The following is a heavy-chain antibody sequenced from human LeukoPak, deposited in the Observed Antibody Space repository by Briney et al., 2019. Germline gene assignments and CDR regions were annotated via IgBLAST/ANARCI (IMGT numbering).Heavy chain of an antibody. CDR3: ARAPRIVVVVAATSANGPQVNDY. Sequence: GGSLRLSCAASGFTFSSCWMNWVRQAPGKGLEWVANIKQDGSEKYYVDSVKGRFTISRDNAKNSLYLQMNSLRAEDTAVYYCARAPRIVVVVAATSANGPQVNDYWGQGTLVTVSS. CDR1: GFTFSSCW. V-gene: IGHV3-7*03. J-gene: IGHJ4*02. CDR2: IKQDGSEK. D-gene: IGHD2-15*01.